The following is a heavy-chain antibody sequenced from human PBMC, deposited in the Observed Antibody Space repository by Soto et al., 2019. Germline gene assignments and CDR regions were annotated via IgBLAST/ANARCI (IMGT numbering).Heavy chain of an antibody. D-gene: IGHD4-17*01. CDR3: ATGIYGDHYYYYYYMDV. J-gene: IGHJ6*03. V-gene: IGHV1-8*01. CDR1: GYTFTSYD. Sequence: QVQLVQSGAEVKKPGASVKVSCKASGYTFTSYDINWVRQATGQGLEWMGWMNPNSGNTGYAQKFQGRVTMTRNTSISTAYMELSSLRSEDTAVYYCATGIYGDHYYYYYYMDVWGKGTTVTVSS. CDR2: MNPNSGNT.